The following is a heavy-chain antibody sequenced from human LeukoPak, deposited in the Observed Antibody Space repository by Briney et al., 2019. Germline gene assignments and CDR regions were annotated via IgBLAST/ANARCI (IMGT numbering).Heavy chain of an antibody. Sequence: SETLSLTCTVSGGSISSSSYYWGWIRQPPGKGLEWIGSIYYSGSTYYNPSLKSRVTISVDTSKNQFSLKLSSVTAADTAVYYCASGFSSGSYQRFPVGPGDWGQGTLVTVSS. CDR1: GGSISSSSYY. D-gene: IGHD1-26*01. CDR3: ASGFSSGSYQRFPVGPGD. V-gene: IGHV4-39*07. CDR2: IYYSGST. J-gene: IGHJ4*02.